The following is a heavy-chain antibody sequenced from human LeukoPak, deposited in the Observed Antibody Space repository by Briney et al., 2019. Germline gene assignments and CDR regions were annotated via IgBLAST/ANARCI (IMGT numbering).Heavy chain of an antibody. CDR2: IYYSGST. J-gene: IGHJ4*02. CDR3: ARFGMYSFAY. CDR1: GVSISGYY. D-gene: IGHD3-3*01. Sequence: PSETLSLTCTVSGVSISGYYWSWIRQPPGKGLEFIGYIYYSGSTSYNPSLKSRVTISVDTSRNQFSLQLSSVTAADTAVYYCARFGMYSFAYWGQGTLVTVSS. V-gene: IGHV4-59*01.